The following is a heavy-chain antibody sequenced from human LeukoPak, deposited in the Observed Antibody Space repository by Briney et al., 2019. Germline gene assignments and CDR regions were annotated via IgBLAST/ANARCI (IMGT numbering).Heavy chain of an antibody. J-gene: IGHJ4*02. CDR3: ARDDPARMTATLDY. D-gene: IGHD2-21*02. Sequence: SETLSLTCTVSGGSINNYFWSRVRQPAGEGLEWIGRIYTSGSTNYNPSLRSRVTISVDMSKNQFSLKLSSVTAADTAVYYCARDDPARMTATLDYWGQGILVTVSS. V-gene: IGHV4-4*07. CDR1: GGSINNYF. CDR2: IYTSGST.